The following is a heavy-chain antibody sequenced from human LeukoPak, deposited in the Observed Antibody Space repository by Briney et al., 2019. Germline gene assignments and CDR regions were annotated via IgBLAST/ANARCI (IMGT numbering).Heavy chain of an antibody. CDR3: ATSRHFYYSYYMDV. J-gene: IGHJ6*03. V-gene: IGHV3-11*04. Sequence: PGGSLRLSCAASGFTFSDYYMSWIRQAPGKGLEWVSYISSSGSTIYYADSVKGRFTISRDNAKSSLYLQMNSLRAEDTAVYYCATSRHFYYSYYMDVWGKGTTVTVSS. CDR1: GFTFSDYY. CDR2: ISSSGSTI.